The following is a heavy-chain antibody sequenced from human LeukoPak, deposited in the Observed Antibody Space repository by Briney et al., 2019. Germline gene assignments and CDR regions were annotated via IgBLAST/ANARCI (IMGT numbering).Heavy chain of an antibody. CDR1: GYTFTSYA. V-gene: IGHV7-4-1*02. CDR2: INTNTGNP. Sequence: PEASVKVSCKASGYTFTSYAMNWVRQAPGQGLEWMGWINTNTGNPTYAQGFTGRFVFSLDTSVSTAYLQISSLKAEDTAVYYCARGRIRTAAALGLTNWFDPWGQGTLVTVSS. CDR3: ARGRIRTAAALGLTNWFDP. D-gene: IGHD6-13*01. J-gene: IGHJ5*02.